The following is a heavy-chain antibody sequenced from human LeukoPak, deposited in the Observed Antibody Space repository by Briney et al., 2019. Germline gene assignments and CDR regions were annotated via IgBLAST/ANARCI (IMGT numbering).Heavy chain of an antibody. J-gene: IGHJ5*02. V-gene: IGHV1-2*02. Sequence: ASVKVSCKASGYTFSDYYMHWVRQAPGQGLEWMGWINPNSGGTNYAQKFQGRVTMTRDTSISTAYMEVSGLRSDDTAVYYCVRVGEADCGGDCYGWFDPWGQGTLVTVSS. D-gene: IGHD2-21*02. CDR1: GYTFSDYY. CDR2: INPNSGGT. CDR3: VRVGEADCGGDCYGWFDP.